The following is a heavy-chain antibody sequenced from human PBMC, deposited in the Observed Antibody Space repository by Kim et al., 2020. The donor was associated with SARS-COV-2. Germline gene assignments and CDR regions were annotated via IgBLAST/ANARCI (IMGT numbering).Heavy chain of an antibody. CDR3: ARDLTGSGSYYNVGYYYGMDV. J-gene: IGHJ6*02. CDR2: IYYSGST. V-gene: IGHV4-31*03. D-gene: IGHD3-10*01. CDR1: GGSISSGGYY. Sequence: SETLSLTCTVSGGSISSGGYYWSWIRQHPGKGLEWIGYIYYSGSTYYNPSLKSRVTISVDTSKNQFSLKLSSVTAADTAVYYCARDLTGSGSYYNVGYYYGMDVWGQGTTVTVSS.